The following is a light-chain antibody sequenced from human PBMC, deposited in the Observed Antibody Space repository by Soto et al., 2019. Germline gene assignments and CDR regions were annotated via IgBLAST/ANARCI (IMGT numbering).Light chain of an antibody. CDR1: QGISHY. CDR2: AAS. CDR3: QKYNSDPRT. V-gene: IGKV1-27*01. Sequence: DIQMTQSPSSLSASVGDRVTITCRASQGISHYLAWYQQKPGKVPKLLIYAASTLQSGVPSRFSGSGSGTDFTLTISSLQPEDVATYYCQKYNSDPRTFGQGTKLEIK. J-gene: IGKJ2*01.